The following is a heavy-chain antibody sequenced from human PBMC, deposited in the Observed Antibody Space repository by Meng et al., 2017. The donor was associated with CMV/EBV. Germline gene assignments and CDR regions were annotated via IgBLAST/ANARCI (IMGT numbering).Heavy chain of an antibody. Sequence: CTFSGFSLSTSGVGVGWIRQPPGRALEWLALIYWNDDQRYSPSLKSRLTITKDTSKNQVVLTMTNMDPVDTATYYCAHSEIQLWVFDYWGQGTLVTVSS. CDR3: AHSEIQLWVFDY. CDR2: IYWNDDQ. V-gene: IGHV2-5*01. D-gene: IGHD5-18*01. J-gene: IGHJ4*02. CDR1: GFSLSTSGVG.